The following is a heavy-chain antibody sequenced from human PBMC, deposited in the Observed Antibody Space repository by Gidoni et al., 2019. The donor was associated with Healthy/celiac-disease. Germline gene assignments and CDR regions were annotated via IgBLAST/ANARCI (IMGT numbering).Heavy chain of an antibody. D-gene: IGHD3-3*01. Sequence: EVQLLESGGGLVQPGGSLRLSCAASGFTFSSYAMSWVRQAPGKGLEWVSAISGSGGSTYYADSVKGRFTISRDNSKNTLYLQMNSLRAEDTAVYYCAKPTNPLGVVIDSELDYWGQGTLVTVSS. V-gene: IGHV3-23*01. CDR1: GFTFSSYA. CDR3: AKPTNPLGVVIDSELDY. CDR2: ISGSGGST. J-gene: IGHJ4*02.